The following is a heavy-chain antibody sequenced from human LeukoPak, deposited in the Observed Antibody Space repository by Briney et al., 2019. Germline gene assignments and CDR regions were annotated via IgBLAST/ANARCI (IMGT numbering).Heavy chain of an antibody. CDR3: ARWALDAFDI. CDR1: GYSITSGYY. J-gene: IGHJ3*02. V-gene: IGHV4-38-2*02. D-gene: IGHD1-26*01. CDR2: IYHSGSTSWIESIYHSGST. Sequence: SETLSLTCTVSGYSITSGYYWGWIRQPPGKGLEWIGSIYHSGSTSWIESIYHSGSTSYNPSLKSRVTISVDTSKNQFSLKLSSVTAADTAVYYCARWALDAFDIWGQGTMVTVSS.